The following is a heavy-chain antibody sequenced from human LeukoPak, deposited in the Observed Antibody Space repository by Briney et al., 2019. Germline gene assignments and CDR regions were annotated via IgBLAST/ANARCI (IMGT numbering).Heavy chain of an antibody. CDR3: ARHCLALYNWFDP. CDR2: IYYSGST. J-gene: IGHJ5*02. CDR1: GGFISSSSYY. V-gene: IGHV4-39*01. D-gene: IGHD2-15*01. Sequence: SETLSLTCTVSGGFISSSSYYWGWIRQPPGKGLEWIGSIYYSGSTYYNPSLKSRVTISVDTSKNQFSLKLSSVTAADTAVYYRARHCLALYNWFDPWGQGTLVTVSS.